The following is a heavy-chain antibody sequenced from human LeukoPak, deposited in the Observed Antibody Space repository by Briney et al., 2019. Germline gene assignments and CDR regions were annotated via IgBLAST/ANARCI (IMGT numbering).Heavy chain of an antibody. CDR3: ARGSTGWYYFDY. V-gene: IGHV3-33*01. D-gene: IGHD2-2*01. Sequence: SGGSLRLSCAASGFTSSAYVMHWVRQAPGKGLEWVAVMWYDGSDTHYADSVKGRFTISRDNSKNTLYLQMNSLRAEDTAVYYCARGSTGWYYFDYWGQGTLVTVSS. CDR2: MWYDGSDT. CDR1: GFTSSAYV. J-gene: IGHJ4*02.